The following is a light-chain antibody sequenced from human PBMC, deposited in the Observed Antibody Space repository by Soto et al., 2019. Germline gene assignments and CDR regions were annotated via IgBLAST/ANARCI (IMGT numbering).Light chain of an antibody. V-gene: IGKV1-13*02. Sequence: IQLTQSPSSLSASVGDRVTITCRASQGISSALAWYQQKPGKAPKLLIYDASSLESGVPSRFSGSGSGTDFTLTISSLQPEDFATYYCQQFNSYLPLTFGGGTKVDIK. CDR2: DAS. CDR1: QGISSA. J-gene: IGKJ4*01. CDR3: QQFNSYLPLT.